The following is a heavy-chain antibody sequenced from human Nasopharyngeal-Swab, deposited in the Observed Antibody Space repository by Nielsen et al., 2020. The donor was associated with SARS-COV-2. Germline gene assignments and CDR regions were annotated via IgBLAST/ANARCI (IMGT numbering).Heavy chain of an antibody. D-gene: IGHD6-6*01. CDR1: GGSISSYY. J-gene: IGHJ2*01. CDR2: IYYSGST. CDR3: ARGLVGDFDL. V-gene: IGHV4-39*01. Sequence: SETLSLTCTVSGGSISSYYWGWIRQPPGKGLEWIGSIYYSGSTYYNPSLKSRVTISVDTSKNQFSLKLSSVTAADTAVYYCARGLVGDFDLWGRGTLVTVSS.